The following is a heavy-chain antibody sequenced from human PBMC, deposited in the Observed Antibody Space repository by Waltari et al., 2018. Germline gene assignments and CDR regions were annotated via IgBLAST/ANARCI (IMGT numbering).Heavy chain of an antibody. CDR3: ARVRGAFDI. CDR2: IYYSGST. D-gene: IGHD3-16*01. CDR1: GGSISSYY. V-gene: IGHV4-59*01. Sequence: QVQLQESGPGLVKPSETLSLTCTVSGGSISSYYWSWIRQPPGKGLEWIGYIYYSGSTNYNPSLKTRVTISVHTSKNQFSLKLGSVTAADTAVYYCARVRGAFDIWGQGTMVTVSS. J-gene: IGHJ3*02.